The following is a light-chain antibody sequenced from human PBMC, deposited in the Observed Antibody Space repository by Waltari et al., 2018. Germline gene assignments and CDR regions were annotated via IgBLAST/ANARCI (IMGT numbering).Light chain of an antibody. CDR2: INSDGSH. CDR3: QTGGHGTWV. J-gene: IGLJ3*02. CDR1: SGHSSNV. V-gene: IGLV4-69*01. Sequence: QLVLTQSPSASASLGASIKLTYTPRSGHSSNVIAWLQHQPEKGPRYLMKINSDGSHSRGNEIPYRFSGSSSGAERYLTIASLQSEDEADYYCQTGGHGTWVFGGGTKLTVL.